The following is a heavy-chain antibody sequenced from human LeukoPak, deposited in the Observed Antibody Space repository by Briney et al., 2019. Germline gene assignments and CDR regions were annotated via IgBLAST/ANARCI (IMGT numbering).Heavy chain of an antibody. CDR1: GFTFSSYA. D-gene: IGHD1-26*01. CDR2: ISDSGGST. Sequence: GGSLRLSCAASGFTFSSYAMSWVRQAPGKGLEWVSTISDSGGSTYYADSVKGRFTVSRDNSKTTLYLQMNSLRADDTAVYYCAKGGPTGSNYFDFWGQGTLVTVSS. J-gene: IGHJ4*02. V-gene: IGHV3-23*01. CDR3: AKGGPTGSNYFDF.